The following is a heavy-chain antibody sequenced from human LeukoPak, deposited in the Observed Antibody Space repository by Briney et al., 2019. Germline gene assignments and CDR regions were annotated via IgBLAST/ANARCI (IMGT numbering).Heavy chain of an antibody. V-gene: IGHV1-69*05. CDR2: IIPIFGTA. CDR1: GGTFSSYA. J-gene: IGHJ4*02. CDR3: ARLLDDYYDSSGYPEGY. Sequence: EASVKVSCKASGGTFSSYAISWVRQAPGQGREWMGGIIPIFGTANYAQKFQGRVTITTDESTSTAYMELSSLRSEDTAVYYCARLLDDYYDSSGYPEGYWGQGTLVTVSS. D-gene: IGHD3-22*01.